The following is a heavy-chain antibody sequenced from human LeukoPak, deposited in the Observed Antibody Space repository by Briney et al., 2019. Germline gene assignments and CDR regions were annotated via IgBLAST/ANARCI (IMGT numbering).Heavy chain of an antibody. V-gene: IGHV3-23*01. Sequence: GGSLRLSCAASGYTFSNYAMTWVRQAPGKGLEWVSAISGSDGSTYYSDSVTGRFTISRDNSKNTLYRQMTSLRTDDTAVYYCAKDGDGFWSAYQIDLWGQGTLVTVSS. CDR1: GYTFSNYA. D-gene: IGHD3-3*01. CDR3: AKDGDGFWSAYQIDL. J-gene: IGHJ5*02. CDR2: ISGSDGST.